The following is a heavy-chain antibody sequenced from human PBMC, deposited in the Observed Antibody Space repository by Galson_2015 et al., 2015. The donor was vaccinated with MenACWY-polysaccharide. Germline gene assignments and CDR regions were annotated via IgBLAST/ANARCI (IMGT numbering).Heavy chain of an antibody. V-gene: IGHV3-15*01. CDR3: TTGGTVTTRCYYYYGMDV. Sequence: SLRLSCAASGFTFSNAWMSWVRQAPGKGLEWVGRIKSKTDGGTTDYAAPVKGRFTISRDDSKNTLYLQMNSLKTEDTAVYYCTTGGTVTTRCYYYYGMDVWGQGTTVTVSS. D-gene: IGHD4-17*01. CDR2: IKSKTDGGTT. J-gene: IGHJ6*02. CDR1: GFTFSNAW.